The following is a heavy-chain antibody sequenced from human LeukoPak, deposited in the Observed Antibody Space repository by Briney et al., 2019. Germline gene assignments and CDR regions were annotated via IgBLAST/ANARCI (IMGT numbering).Heavy chain of an antibody. CDR1: GFTFSSYA. J-gene: IGHJ4*02. V-gene: IGHV3-23*01. D-gene: IGHD3-3*01. Sequence: GRSLRLSCAASGFTFSSYAMSWVRQAPGKGLEWVSAISGSGGSTYYADSVKGRFTISRDNSKNTLYLQMNSLRAEDTAVYYCAKVSYDFWSGYYHYWGQGTLVTVSS. CDR3: AKVSYDFWSGYYHY. CDR2: ISGSGGST.